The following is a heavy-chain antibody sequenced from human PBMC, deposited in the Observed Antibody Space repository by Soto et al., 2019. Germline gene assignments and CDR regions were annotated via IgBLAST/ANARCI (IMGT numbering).Heavy chain of an antibody. D-gene: IGHD3-3*01. J-gene: IGHJ4*02. V-gene: IGHV3-33*06. CDR1: GFTFSSYG. Sequence: GGSLRLSCAASGFTFSSYGMHWVRQAPGKGLEWVAVMWNDGSNKYYADPVKGRFTISRDNSKNTVYLQMNSLRAEDTAVYYCAKEFWSGTFDYWGQGTLVTVYS. CDR2: MWNDGSNK. CDR3: AKEFWSGTFDY.